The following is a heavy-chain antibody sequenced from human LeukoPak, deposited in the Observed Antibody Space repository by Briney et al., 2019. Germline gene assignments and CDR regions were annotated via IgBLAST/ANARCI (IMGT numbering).Heavy chain of an antibody. J-gene: IGHJ4*02. D-gene: IGHD3-16*01. CDR1: GDSFSSNSAT. CDR3: AREGSDGYLFDY. V-gene: IGHV6-1*01. CDR2: TYYRSKWCN. Sequence: SQTLSLTCAISGDSFSSNSATWDWIRQSPSRGLEWLGRTYYRSKWCNDYAVSVKSRVTINPDTSKNQFSLQLNSVTPEDTAVYYCAREGSDGYLFDYWGQGSLVIVSS.